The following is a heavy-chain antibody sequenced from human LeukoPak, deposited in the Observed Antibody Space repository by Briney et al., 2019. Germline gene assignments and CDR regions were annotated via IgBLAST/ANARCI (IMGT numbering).Heavy chain of an antibody. CDR1: GFTFTNYG. D-gene: IGHD2/OR15-2a*01. J-gene: IGHJ4*02. Sequence: GGSLRLSCSASGFTFTNYGMSWVRQAPGKGLEWVSYISSSGSTIYYADSVKGRFTISRDNAKNSLYLQMNSLRAEDTAVYYCARDKGGLRGILYYFDYWGQGTLVTVSS. CDR3: ARDKGGLRGILYYFDY. CDR2: ISSSGSTI. V-gene: IGHV3-11*01.